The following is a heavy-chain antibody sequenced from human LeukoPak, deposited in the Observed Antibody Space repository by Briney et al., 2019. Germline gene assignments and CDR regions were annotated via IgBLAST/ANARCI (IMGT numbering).Heavy chain of an antibody. CDR2: IIPIFGTA. V-gene: IGHV1-69*05. D-gene: IGHD2-15*01. CDR3: ARGDEWLGYRSGGSCYSDHYYYYMDV. J-gene: IGHJ6*03. CDR1: GGTFSSYA. Sequence: SVKVSCKASGGTFSSYAISWVRQAPGQGLEWMGGIIPIFGTANYAQKFQGRVTITTDESTSTAYMELSSLRSEDTAVYYCARGDEWLGYRSGGSCYSDHYYYYMDVWGKGTTVTVSS.